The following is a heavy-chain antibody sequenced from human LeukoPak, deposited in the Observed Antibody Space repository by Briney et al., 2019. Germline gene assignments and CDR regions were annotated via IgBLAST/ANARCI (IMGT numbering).Heavy chain of an antibody. J-gene: IGHJ3*02. CDR2: IYYSGST. CDR1: GGSISSYY. V-gene: IGHV4-59*01. CDR3: ARVYDAFDI. Sequence: SETLSLTCTVSGGSISSYYWSCIRQHPGKGLEWIGYIYYSGSTNYNPSLKSPVTISVDTSKNQFSLKLSSVTAADTAVYYCARVYDAFDIWGQGTMVTVSS.